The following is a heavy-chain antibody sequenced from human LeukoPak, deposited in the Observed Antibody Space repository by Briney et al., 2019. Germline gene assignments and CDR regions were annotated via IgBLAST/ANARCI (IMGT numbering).Heavy chain of an antibody. CDR3: ARDRITMVRGVIIGGNWFDP. J-gene: IGHJ5*02. V-gene: IGHV3-73*01. CDR1: GFSFSDSG. D-gene: IGHD3-10*01. CDR2: IRSKANNYAT. Sequence: PGGSLRLSCVASGFSFSDSGVHWVRQASGKGLEWVGRIRSKANNYATAYGTSVKDRFTFSREDSKNTAYLQMNSLKIEDTAVYYCARDRITMVRGVIIGGNWFDPWGQGTLVTVSS.